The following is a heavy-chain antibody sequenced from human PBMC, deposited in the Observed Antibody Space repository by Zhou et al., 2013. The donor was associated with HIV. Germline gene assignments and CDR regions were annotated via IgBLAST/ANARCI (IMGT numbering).Heavy chain of an antibody. CDR1: GGSFSDYY. V-gene: IGHV4-34*01. D-gene: IGHD6-13*01. CDR2: INHSGSA. Sequence: VQLQQWGAGLLKPSEILSLTCAVYGGSFSDYYWSWIRQPPGKGLEWIGEINHSGSANYIPSLKSRVSILIDASKKQFSLKVTSVTAADTAVYFCARARSSWNWSMDVWGKGTTVTVSS. J-gene: IGHJ6*03. CDR3: ARARSSWNWSMDV.